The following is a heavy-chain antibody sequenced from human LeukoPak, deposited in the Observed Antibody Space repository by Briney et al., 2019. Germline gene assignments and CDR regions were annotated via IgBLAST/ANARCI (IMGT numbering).Heavy chain of an antibody. J-gene: IGHJ5*02. D-gene: IGHD6-13*01. CDR3: ARGGLGKQQRNLKANWFDP. V-gene: IGHV1-2*02. CDR1: GYTFTGYY. Sequence: ASVKVSCKASGYTFTGYYMHWVRQAPGQGLEWMGWINPNSGGTNYAQKFQGRVTMTRDTSISTAYMELSRLRSDDTAVYYCARGGLGKQQRNLKANWFDPWGQRTLVTVSS. CDR2: INPNSGGT.